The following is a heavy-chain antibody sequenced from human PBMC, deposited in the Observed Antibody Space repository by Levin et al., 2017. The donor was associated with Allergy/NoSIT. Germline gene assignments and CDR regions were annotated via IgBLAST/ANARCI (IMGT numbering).Heavy chain of an antibody. CDR1: DGSINGSHYY. CDR2: IHRSGGT. D-gene: IGHD1-7*01. J-gene: IGHJ5*02. CDR3: ATDRGLRYPSGNYLDP. V-gene: IGHV4-31*03. Sequence: SSETLSLTCIVSDGSINGSHYYWTWIRQHPGSGLEWIGNIHRSGGTYYNPSLKSRVTISVDMSKNQFSLNLSSVTAADTAIYYCATDRGLRYPSGNYLDPWGQGTLVTVSS.